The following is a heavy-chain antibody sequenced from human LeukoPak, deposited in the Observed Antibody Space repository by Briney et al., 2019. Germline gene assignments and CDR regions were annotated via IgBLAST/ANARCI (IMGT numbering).Heavy chain of an antibody. Sequence: SETLSLTCAVYGGSFSGYYWSWIRQPPGKGLEWIGEINHSGSTNYNPSLKSRVTISVDTSKNQFSLKLSSVTAADTAVYYCARRIAAGADYYYMDVWGKGTTVTVSS. CDR3: ARRIAAGADYYYMDV. CDR1: GGSFSGYY. V-gene: IGHV4-34*01. CDR2: INHSGST. J-gene: IGHJ6*03. D-gene: IGHD6-13*01.